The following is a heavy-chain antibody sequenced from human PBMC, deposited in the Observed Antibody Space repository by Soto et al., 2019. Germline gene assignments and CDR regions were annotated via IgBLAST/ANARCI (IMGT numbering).Heavy chain of an antibody. CDR2: IWYDGSKT. CDR3: ARDIGIIGPDLDG. J-gene: IGHJ3*01. V-gene: IGHV3-33*01. D-gene: IGHD3-10*01. Sequence: QVQLVESGGGVVQPGRSLSLSCEASGFSFSSNGFHWVRQAPGKGLEWVAVIWYDGSKTYYADSVMGRFTISRDNSNSTLYLQKNSLRAEDTALYYCARDIGIIGPDLDGWGQGTMVTVSP. CDR1: GFSFSSNG.